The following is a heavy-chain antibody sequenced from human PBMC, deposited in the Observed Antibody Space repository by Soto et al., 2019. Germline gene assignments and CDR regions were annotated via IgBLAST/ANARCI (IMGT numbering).Heavy chain of an antibody. J-gene: IGHJ4*02. V-gene: IGHV3-30-3*01. D-gene: IGHD5-12*01. CDR2: ISYDGSNK. CDR1: GFTFSSYA. Sequence: LRLSCAASGFTFSSYAMHWVRQAPGKGLEWVAVISYDGSNKYYADSVKGRFTISRDNSKNTLYLQMNSLRAEDTAVYYCAREGYDGAFGYFDYWGQGTLVTVSS. CDR3: AREGYDGAFGYFDY.